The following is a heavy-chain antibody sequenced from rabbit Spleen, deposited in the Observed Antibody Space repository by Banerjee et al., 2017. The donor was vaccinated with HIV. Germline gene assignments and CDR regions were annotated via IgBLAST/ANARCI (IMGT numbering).Heavy chain of an antibody. CDR1: GFAFNSVYD. Sequence: QEQLVESGGGLVQPEGSLTLTCTASGFAFNSVYDMCWVRQAPGKGLEWIGYIYSTIHYTYYATWAKGRFTISKTSSTTVTLQMTSLTAADTATYFCARDHSIYDYAGDYSGNLWGPGTLVTVS. J-gene: IGHJ4*01. CDR3: ARDHSIYDYAGDYSGNL. D-gene: IGHD6-1*01. CDR2: IYSTIHYT. V-gene: IGHV1S45*01.